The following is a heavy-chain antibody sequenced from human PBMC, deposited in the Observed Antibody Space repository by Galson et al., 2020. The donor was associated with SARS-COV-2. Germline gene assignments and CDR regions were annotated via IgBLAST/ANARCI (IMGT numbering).Heavy chain of an antibody. CDR1: GGSFSGYY. V-gene: IGHV4-34*01. D-gene: IGHD6-13*01. CDR2: INHSGST. CDR3: ARGGIAAVGIAYYYYYGMDV. J-gene: IGHJ6*02. Sequence: SETLSLTCAVYGGSFSGYYWSWIRQPPGKGLEWIGEINHSGSTNYNPSLKSRVTISVDTSKNQFSLKLSSVTAADTAVYYCARGGIAAVGIAYYYYYGMDVWGQGTTVTVSS.